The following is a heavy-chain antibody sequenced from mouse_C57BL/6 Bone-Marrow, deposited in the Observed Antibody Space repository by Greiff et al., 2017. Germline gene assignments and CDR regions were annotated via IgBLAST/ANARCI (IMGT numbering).Heavy chain of an antibody. CDR1: GYSFTDYN. V-gene: IGHV1-39*01. D-gene: IGHD2-4*01. CDR3: ATGTMITNY. J-gene: IGHJ2*01. CDR2: INPNYGTT. Sequence: LEESGPELVKPGASVKISCKASGYSFTDYNMNWVKQSNGKSLEWIGVINPNYGTTSYNQKFKGKATLTVDQYSSTAYMQLNSLGAEDSAVYYCATGTMITNYWGQGTTLTVSS.